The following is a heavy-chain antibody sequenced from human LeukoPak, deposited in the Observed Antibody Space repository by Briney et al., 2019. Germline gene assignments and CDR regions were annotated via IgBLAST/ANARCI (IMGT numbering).Heavy chain of an antibody. Sequence: GGSLRLSCAASGFTFSSYTMSWVRQAPGKGLEWVANIKQDGSEKYYVDSVKGRFTISRDNAKNSLYLQMNSLRAEDTAVYYCAADRLYSSSWYHGMDVWGQGTTVTVSS. D-gene: IGHD6-13*01. CDR3: AADRLYSSSWYHGMDV. V-gene: IGHV3-7*01. CDR2: IKQDGSEK. J-gene: IGHJ6*02. CDR1: GFTFSSYT.